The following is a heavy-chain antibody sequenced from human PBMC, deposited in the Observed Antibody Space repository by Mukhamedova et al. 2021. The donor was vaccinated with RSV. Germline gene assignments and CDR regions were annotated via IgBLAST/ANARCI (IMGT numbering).Heavy chain of an antibody. CDR3: ARDRGYASGWYPFDY. Sequence: YGMHWVRQAPGKGLEWLAVIWYDGSNEFYVASVKGRFTISRDNSKNTLYLQMNSLRAEDTAVYYGARDRGYASGWYPFDYWGQG. D-gene: IGHD6-19*01. CDR2: IWYDGSNE. J-gene: IGHJ4*02. V-gene: IGHV3-33*01. CDR1: YG.